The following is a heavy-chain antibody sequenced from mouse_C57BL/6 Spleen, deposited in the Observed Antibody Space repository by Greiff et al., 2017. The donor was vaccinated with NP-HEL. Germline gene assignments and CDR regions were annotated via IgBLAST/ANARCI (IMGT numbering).Heavy chain of an antibody. D-gene: IGHD2-3*01. J-gene: IGHJ4*01. Sequence: VQLQQPGAELVKPGASVKMSCKASGYTFTSYWITWVKQRPGQGLEWIGDIYPGSGSTNYNEKFKSKATLTVDTSSSTAYMQLSSLTSEDSAVYYCARGRGDGYYVDAMDYWGQGTSVTVSS. CDR3: ARGRGDGYYVDAMDY. CDR1: GYTFTSYW. CDR2: IYPGSGST. V-gene: IGHV1-55*01.